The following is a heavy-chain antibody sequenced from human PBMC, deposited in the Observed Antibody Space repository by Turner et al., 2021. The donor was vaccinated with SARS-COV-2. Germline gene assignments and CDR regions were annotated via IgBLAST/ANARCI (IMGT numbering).Heavy chain of an antibody. CDR2: ISGSGGST. Sequence: EVQLLESGGGLVQPGGSLRRSCAASGFTFSSYAMSWLRQAPGKGREWVSAISGSGGSTFYADSVKGRFTISRDDSKNTLYLQMNSLRAEDTAVYYCAKDIRTTPIAVAGRGAFDIWGQGTMVTVSS. D-gene: IGHD6-19*01. J-gene: IGHJ3*02. CDR3: AKDIRTTPIAVAGRGAFDI. V-gene: IGHV3-23*01. CDR1: GFTFSSYA.